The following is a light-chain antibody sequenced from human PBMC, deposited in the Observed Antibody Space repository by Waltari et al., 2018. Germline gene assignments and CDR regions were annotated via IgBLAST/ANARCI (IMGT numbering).Light chain of an antibody. CDR3: QQSYTLPYT. Sequence: DIQMTQSPSPLSASVGDRVTITCRASQTIYNSLNWYQHKPGKAPRLLISDVSTLQNGVPSRFSGRGSGTEFTLAISRLQPEDFATYYCQQSYTLPYTFGQGTQLDI. CDR1: QTIYNS. CDR2: DVS. V-gene: IGKV1-39*01. J-gene: IGKJ2*01.